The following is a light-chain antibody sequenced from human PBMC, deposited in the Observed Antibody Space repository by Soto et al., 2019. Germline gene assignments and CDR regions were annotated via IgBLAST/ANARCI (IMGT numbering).Light chain of an antibody. V-gene: IGLV2-14*01. CDR1: DVGGSKH. J-gene: IGLJ2*01. CDR2: DVS. Sequence: QSALTQPASVSGSPGQSITISCTGDVGGSKHVSWYQQHPGKAPKLMIYDVSNRPSGVFNRFSGSKSGNTASLTISGLQAEDEADYYCSSYTSSSTVAFGGGTKLTVL. CDR3: SSYTSSSTVA.